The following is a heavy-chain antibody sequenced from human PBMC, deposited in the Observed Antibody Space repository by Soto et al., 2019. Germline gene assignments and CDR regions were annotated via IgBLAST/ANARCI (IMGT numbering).Heavy chain of an antibody. CDR3: ARVGIEGEMLGDFDI. CDR2: VSPMFGTT. J-gene: IGHJ3*02. D-gene: IGHD3-16*01. CDR1: GGTFSSYA. V-gene: IGHV1-69*01. Sequence: QVQLVQSGAEVKKPGSSVKVSCKASGGTFSSYAISWVRQAPGQGLEWMGGVSPMFGTTNYAQEFQGRVTITADESTSTAYMELSSLRSEDTAVYYCARVGIEGEMLGDFDIWGQGTMVTFSS.